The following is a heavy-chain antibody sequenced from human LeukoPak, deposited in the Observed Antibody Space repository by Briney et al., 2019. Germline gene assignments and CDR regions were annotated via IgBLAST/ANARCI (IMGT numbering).Heavy chain of an antibody. V-gene: IGHV3-30*18. D-gene: IGHD2-2*02. Sequence: GGSLRLSCAASGFTFSSYGMHWVRQAPGKGLEWVAVTSYDGSDKYYADSVKGRFTISRDNSKNTLYLQMSSLRAEDTAVYYCAKEETYNAFDIWGQGTMVTVSS. J-gene: IGHJ3*02. CDR1: GFTFSSYG. CDR3: AKEETYNAFDI. CDR2: TSYDGSDK.